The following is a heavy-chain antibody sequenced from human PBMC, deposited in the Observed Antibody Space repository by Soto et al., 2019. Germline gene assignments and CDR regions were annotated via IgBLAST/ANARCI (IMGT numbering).Heavy chain of an antibody. CDR3: ARSIVVVTALDY. CDR2: INACNGNT. Sequence: ASVKVSCKASGYTFTSYAMHWVRQAPGQMLELMGWINACNGNTKYSQKFQGRVTIARDTSASTAYMELSSLRSEDTAVYYCARSIVVVTALDYWGQGTLVTVSS. D-gene: IGHD2-21*02. CDR1: GYTFTSYA. J-gene: IGHJ4*02. V-gene: IGHV1-3*01.